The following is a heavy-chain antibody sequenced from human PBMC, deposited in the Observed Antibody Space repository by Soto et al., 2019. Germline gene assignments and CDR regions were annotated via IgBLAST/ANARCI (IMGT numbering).Heavy chain of an antibody. J-gene: IGHJ3*01. CDR3: AREFSSTSFIAFDV. D-gene: IGHD2-2*01. V-gene: IGHV1-18*01. CDR1: GYTFTSYG. CDR2: ISAYNGNT. Sequence: QVQLVQSGAEVKKPGASLKVSCKASGYTFTSYGISWVRQAPGLGLEWMGWISAYNGNTNYAQKLQGRVTMTTDTATSTAYIELRSLVSEDTAVYYCAREFSSTSFIAFDVWGQGTKVTVSS.